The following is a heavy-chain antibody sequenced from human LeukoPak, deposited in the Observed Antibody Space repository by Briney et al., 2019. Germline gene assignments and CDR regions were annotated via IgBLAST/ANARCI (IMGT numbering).Heavy chain of an antibody. CDR1: GFTFSDYY. Sequence: KPGGSLRLSCAASGFTFSDYYMSWIRQAPGKGLEWVSYISSSSSYTNYADSVKGRFAISRDNAKNSLYLQMNSLRAEDTAVYYCARERGINNWNPWVFDYWGQGTLVTVSS. D-gene: IGHD1-20*01. V-gene: IGHV3-11*06. J-gene: IGHJ4*02. CDR2: ISSSSSYT. CDR3: ARERGINNWNPWVFDY.